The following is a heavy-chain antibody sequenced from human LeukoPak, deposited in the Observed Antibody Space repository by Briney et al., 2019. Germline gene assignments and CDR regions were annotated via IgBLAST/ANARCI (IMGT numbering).Heavy chain of an antibody. V-gene: IGHV3-21*01. J-gene: IGHJ4*02. Sequence: GGSLRLSCAASGFTFSSYSMNWVRQAPGKGLEWVSSISSSSSYIYYADSVKGRFTISRDNAKNSLYLQMNSLRAEDTAVYYCARGGYYYDSSGYYFSFDYWGQGTLVTASS. CDR2: ISSSSSYI. D-gene: IGHD3-22*01. CDR3: ARGGYYYDSSGYYFSFDY. CDR1: GFTFSSYS.